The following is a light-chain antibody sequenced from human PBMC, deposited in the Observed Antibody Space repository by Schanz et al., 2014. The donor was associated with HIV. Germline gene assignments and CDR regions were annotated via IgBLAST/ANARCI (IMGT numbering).Light chain of an antibody. V-gene: IGLV1-51*01. Sequence: QSVLTQPPSVSAAPGQKVTISCSGSSSNIGNNFVSWYRHLPGTAPKLLIFDNYQRPSEIPDRFSGSKSGASATLGITGLQTGDEAHYYCAVWDNALRSVMFGGGTKLTVL. CDR1: SSNIGNNF. CDR3: AVWDNALRSVM. J-gene: IGLJ3*02. CDR2: DNY.